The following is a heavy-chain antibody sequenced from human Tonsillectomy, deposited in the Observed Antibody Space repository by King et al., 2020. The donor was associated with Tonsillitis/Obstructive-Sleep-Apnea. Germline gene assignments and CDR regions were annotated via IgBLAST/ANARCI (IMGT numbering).Heavy chain of an antibody. Sequence: QLQESGPGLVKPSETLSLTCTVSGGSISSSTYYWGWIRQPPGKGLEWIGSIYYSGSTYYNPSLNSRLTVSVDTSKNQFSLKLSSVTAADTAVYYFARNSRGVYNGPAFDIWGQGTMVTVSS. CDR3: ARNSRGVYNGPAFDI. D-gene: IGHD1-14*01. CDR2: IYYSGST. CDR1: GGSISSSTYY. V-gene: IGHV4-39*01. J-gene: IGHJ3*02.